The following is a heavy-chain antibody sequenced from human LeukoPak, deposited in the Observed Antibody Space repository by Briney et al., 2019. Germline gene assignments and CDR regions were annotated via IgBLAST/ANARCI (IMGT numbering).Heavy chain of an antibody. J-gene: IGHJ4*02. CDR2: IYHSGST. CDR3: ARHSNCEELWPFDY. Sequence: SETLSLTCAVSGYSISSGYYWGWIRQPPGKGLEWIDSIYHSGSTYYNPSLKSRVTISVDTSKNQFSLKLSSVTAADTAVYYRARHSNCEELWPFDYWGQGTLVTVSS. CDR1: GYSISSGYY. D-gene: IGHD5-18*01. V-gene: IGHV4-38-2*01.